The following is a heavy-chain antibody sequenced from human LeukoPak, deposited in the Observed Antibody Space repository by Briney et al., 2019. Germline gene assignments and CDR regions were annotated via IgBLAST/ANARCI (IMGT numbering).Heavy chain of an antibody. V-gene: IGHV4-31*03. CDR3: ARDRASSGTSINWFDP. J-gene: IGHJ5*02. CDR1: GGSISSGGYY. CDR2: IYYSGST. D-gene: IGHD1-14*01. Sequence: SQTLSLTCTVSGGSISSGGYYWSWIRQHPGKGLEWIGYIYYSGSTHYNPSLKSRVTISVDTSKNQFSLKLSSMTAADTAVYYCARDRASSGTSINWFDPWGQGTLVTVSS.